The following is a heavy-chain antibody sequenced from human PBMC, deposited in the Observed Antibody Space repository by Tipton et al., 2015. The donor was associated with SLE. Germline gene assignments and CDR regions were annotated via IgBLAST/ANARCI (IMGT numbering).Heavy chain of an antibody. CDR2: IYHSGST. Sequence: TLSLTCAVSGGSISSGGYSWSWIRQPPGKGLEWIGYIYHSGSTYYNPSLKSRVTISVDRSKNQFSLKLSSVTAADTAVYYRARDLGALDYWGQGTLVTVSS. J-gene: IGHJ4*02. D-gene: IGHD4/OR15-4a*01. V-gene: IGHV4-30-2*01. CDR3: ARDLGALDY. CDR1: GGSISSGGYS.